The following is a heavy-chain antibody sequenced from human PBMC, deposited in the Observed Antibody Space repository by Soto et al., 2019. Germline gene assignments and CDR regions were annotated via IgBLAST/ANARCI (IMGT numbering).Heavy chain of an antibody. CDR3: AKSRYSDSSGDFYDY. CDR2: IGGSGRTT. J-gene: IGHJ4*02. D-gene: IGHD3-22*01. V-gene: IGHV3-23*01. CDR1: AYTFNNYA. Sequence: EVQLLESGGGLVQPGGSLSLSCAASAYTFNNYAMSWVRQAPGKGLEWVSGIGGSGRTTYYADSVKGRFTISRDNSNNTLFLQMNSLRAEDTAVYYCAKSRYSDSSGDFYDYWGQGTLVTVSS.